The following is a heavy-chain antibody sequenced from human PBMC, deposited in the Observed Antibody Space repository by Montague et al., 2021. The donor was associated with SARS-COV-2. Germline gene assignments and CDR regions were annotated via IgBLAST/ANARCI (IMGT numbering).Heavy chain of an antibody. Sequence: SVRVSCKASGYTFTSYGISWVRQAPGQGLEWMGWISAYNGNTNYAQKLQGRVTMTTDTSTSTAYMGLRSLRSDDTAMYYCATAVAGFSWFDPWGQGTLVTVSS. CDR3: ATAVAGFSWFDP. D-gene: IGHD6-19*01. CDR2: ISAYNGNT. J-gene: IGHJ5*02. CDR1: GYTFTSYG. V-gene: IGHV1-18*01.